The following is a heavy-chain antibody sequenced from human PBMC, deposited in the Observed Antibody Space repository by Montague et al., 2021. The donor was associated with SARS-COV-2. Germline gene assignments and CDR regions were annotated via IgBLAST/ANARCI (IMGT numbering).Heavy chain of an antibody. Sequence: SLRLSCAASGFTFSSNSMNWVRQAPGKGLEWVSSISSSSSYIYYAYSVKGRFTISRDNAKNSLYQQMNSLRAEDTAVYYCARGVRGSGTRSLWGQGALVTVSS. V-gene: IGHV3-21*01. J-gene: IGHJ4*02. CDR3: ARGVRGSGTRSL. CDR2: ISSSSSYI. D-gene: IGHD2-2*01. CDR1: GFTFSSNS.